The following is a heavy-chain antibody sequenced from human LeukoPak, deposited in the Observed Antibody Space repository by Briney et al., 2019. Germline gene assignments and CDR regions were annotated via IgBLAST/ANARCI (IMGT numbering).Heavy chain of an antibody. CDR3: ARGLHRYFDWQYYYYYMDV. CDR2: ISSSSSYI. D-gene: IGHD3-9*01. Sequence: GGSLRLSCAASGFTFSSYSMNWVRQAPGKGLEWVSSISSSSSYIYYADSVKGRFTISRDNAKNSLYLQMNSLRAEDTAVYYCARGLHRYFDWQYYYYYMDVWGKGTTVTVPS. CDR1: GFTFSSYS. V-gene: IGHV3-21*01. J-gene: IGHJ6*03.